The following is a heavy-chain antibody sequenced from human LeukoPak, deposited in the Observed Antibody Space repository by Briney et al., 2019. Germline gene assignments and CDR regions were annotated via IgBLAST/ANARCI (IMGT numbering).Heavy chain of an antibody. V-gene: IGHV3-23*01. J-gene: IGHJ4*02. CDR2: ISGSGGST. D-gene: IGHD5-18*01. CDR3: AKACRIQLWFPFDY. CDR1: GFTFSSYA. Sequence: GGSLRLTCAASGFTFSSYAMSWVRQAPGKGLEWVSAISGSGGSTYYADSVKGRFTISRDNSKNTLYLQMNSLRAEDTAVYYCAKACRIQLWFPFDYWGQGTLVTVSS.